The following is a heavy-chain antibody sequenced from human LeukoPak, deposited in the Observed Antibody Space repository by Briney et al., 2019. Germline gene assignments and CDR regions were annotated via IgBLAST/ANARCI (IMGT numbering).Heavy chain of an antibody. CDR1: GFTFSSYG. D-gene: IGHD3-3*01. Sequence: PGGSLRLSCAASGFTFSSYGMHWVRQAPGKGLEWVAFIRYDGSNKYYADSVKGRFTISRDNAKNSLYLQMNSLRAEDTALYYCARDPDRYDFWSGPGDVWGKGTTVTVSS. J-gene: IGHJ6*04. CDR2: IRYDGSNK. V-gene: IGHV3-30*02. CDR3: ARDPDRYDFWSGPGDV.